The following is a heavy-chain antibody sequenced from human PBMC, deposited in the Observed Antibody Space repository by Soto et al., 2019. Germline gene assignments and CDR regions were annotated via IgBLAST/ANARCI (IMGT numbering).Heavy chain of an antibody. CDR1: GFNFSNFG. J-gene: IGHJ6*03. CDR3: AKGAGWGDDFWNAYYRFYYYMDV. Sequence: QVQLVESGGGVVQPGRSLRLSCEASGFNFSNFGMHWVRQAPGKGLEWVAVISYDGSNKYYADSVKGRFTISRDTSKRTLDMEMNSLRTEDTAVYYCAKGAGWGDDFWNAYYRFYYYMDVWGKGTTVTVSS. D-gene: IGHD3-3*01. V-gene: IGHV3-30*18. CDR2: ISYDGSNK.